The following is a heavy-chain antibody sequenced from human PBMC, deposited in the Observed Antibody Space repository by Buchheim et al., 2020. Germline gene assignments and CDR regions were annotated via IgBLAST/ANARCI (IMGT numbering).Heavy chain of an antibody. CDR2: ISNGISTV. Sequence: QVQLAESGGGLVKPGGSLRLSCAASGFSFSDYYMSWIRQAPGKGLEWVSYISNGISTVYYADSVKGRFTIPRDNAKNSLYPQMNSLRAEDTAVYYCARRRSGYDPHLDYWGQGTL. D-gene: IGHD5-12*01. CDR3: ARRRSGYDPHLDY. J-gene: IGHJ4*02. V-gene: IGHV3-11*01. CDR1: GFSFSDYY.